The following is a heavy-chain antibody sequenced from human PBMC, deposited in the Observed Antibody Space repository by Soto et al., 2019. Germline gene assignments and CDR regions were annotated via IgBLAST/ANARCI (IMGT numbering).Heavy chain of an antibody. J-gene: IGHJ5*02. D-gene: IGHD2-2*01. Sequence: SETLSLTCTVSGGSISSSSYYWGWIRQPPGKGLEWIGSIYYSGSTYYNPSLKSRVTMTRDTSINTVYMEVTSLRPDDTAVYYCARLSKGYCSDTSCYSWLDPWGQGTLVTVSS. CDR1: GGSISSSSYY. CDR2: IYYSGST. V-gene: IGHV4-39*01. CDR3: ARLSKGYCSDTSCYSWLDP.